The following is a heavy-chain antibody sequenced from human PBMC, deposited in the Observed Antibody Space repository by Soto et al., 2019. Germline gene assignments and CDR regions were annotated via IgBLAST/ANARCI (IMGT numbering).Heavy chain of an antibody. J-gene: IGHJ6*02. V-gene: IGHV3-23*01. CDR3: AKVQSNYDFWSGYSLPTYYYYGMDV. CDR1: GLTVSGKKY. Sequence: GGSLRLSCVASGLTVSGKKYMAWVRQAPGKGLEWVSAISGSGGSTYYADSVKGRFTISRDNSKNTLYLQMNSLRAEDTAVYYCAKVQSNYDFWSGYSLPTYYYYGMDVWGQGTTVTVSS. CDR2: ISGSGGST. D-gene: IGHD3-3*01.